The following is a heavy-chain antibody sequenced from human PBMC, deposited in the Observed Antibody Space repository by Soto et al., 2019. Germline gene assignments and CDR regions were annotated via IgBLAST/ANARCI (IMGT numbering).Heavy chain of an antibody. J-gene: IGHJ3*02. CDR3: ARELLGTFDI. CDR1: GFTFRNYA. D-gene: IGHD7-27*01. V-gene: IGHV3-30-3*01. Sequence: QVHLVESGGGVVQPGRSLRLSCAASGFTFRNYAIHWARQAPGKGLEWVAVISYDGSNKSYKDSVKGRFTISRDNSKNTLYLQMNSLRGEDTAVYYCARELLGTFDIWGPGTMVTVSS. CDR2: ISYDGSNK.